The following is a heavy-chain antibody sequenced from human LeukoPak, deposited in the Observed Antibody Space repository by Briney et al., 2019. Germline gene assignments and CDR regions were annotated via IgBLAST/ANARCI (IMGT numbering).Heavy chain of an antibody. CDR3: ARDPSTTKPTLTHDFWSGYYDY. V-gene: IGHV1-3*01. CDR1: GGTFSSYA. D-gene: IGHD3-3*01. Sequence: ASVKVSCKASGGTFSSYAISWVRQAPGQRLEWMGWINAGNGNTKYSQKFQGRVTITRDTSASTAYMELSSLRSEDTAVYYCARDPSTTKPTLTHDFWSGYYDYWGQGTLVTVSS. CDR2: INAGNGNT. J-gene: IGHJ4*02.